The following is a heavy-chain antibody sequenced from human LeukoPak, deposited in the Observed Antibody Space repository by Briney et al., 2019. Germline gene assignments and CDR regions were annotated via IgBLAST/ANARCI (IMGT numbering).Heavy chain of an antibody. CDR1: RYPFINYY. D-gene: IGHD4-17*01. J-gene: IGHJ5*02. V-gene: IGHV1-8*01. CDR3: ARGPRDYGESIRYNWFDP. Sequence: ASVNVLYKASRYPFINYYINWVRQATGQGLEGMGWINPKSGNTGYAQELQGRVTMTSETPISTAYIELSSLSSEDTAVYYCARGPRDYGESIRYNWFDPWGQGTLVTVSS. CDR2: INPKSGNT.